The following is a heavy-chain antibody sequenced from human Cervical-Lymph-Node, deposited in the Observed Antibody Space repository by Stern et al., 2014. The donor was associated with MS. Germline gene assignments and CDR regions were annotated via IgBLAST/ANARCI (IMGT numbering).Heavy chain of an antibody. D-gene: IGHD4-17*01. J-gene: IGHJ5*02. Sequence: VQSGAEVKKPGASVKVSCKASGDSFASYPIHWLRQAPGQGPAWMGIVNPTDGRTTYAQTLQGRVTMTRDTSTRTVYMELSSLRPEDTAMYFCATPLPYATWGQGTRVTVSS. CDR1: GDSFASYP. V-gene: IGHV1-46*03. CDR2: VNPTDGRT. CDR3: ATPLPYAT.